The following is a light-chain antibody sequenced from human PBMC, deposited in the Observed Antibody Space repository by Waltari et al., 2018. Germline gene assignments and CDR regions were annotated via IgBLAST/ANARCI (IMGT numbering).Light chain of an antibody. CDR3: SSYAGSNTWV. CDR2: YVH. CDR1: SSDIGTYTF. J-gene: IGLJ3*02. V-gene: IGLV2-8*01. Sequence: QSALTQPPSASGSPGQSVTISCTGTSSDIGTYTFVSWYQQHPGTPPKLIIFYVHKRPAGVPGRFVGAKSDNTASLSVSGLQAEDEADYYCSSYAGSNTWVCGGGTRLTVV.